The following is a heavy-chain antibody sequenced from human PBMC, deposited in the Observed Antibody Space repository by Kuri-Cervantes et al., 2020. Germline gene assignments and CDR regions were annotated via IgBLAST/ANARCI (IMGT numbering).Heavy chain of an antibody. V-gene: IGHV1-69*01. CDR3: ASPKGQYPLNWFDP. Sequence: VKVSCKASGGTFSSYAISCVRQAPGQGLEWMGGIIPIFGTANYAQKFQGRVTITANESTSTAYMELSSLRSEDTAVYYCASPKGQYPLNWFDPWGQGTLVTVSS. D-gene: IGHD2-2*01. CDR1: GGTFSSYA. CDR2: IIPIFGTA. J-gene: IGHJ5*02.